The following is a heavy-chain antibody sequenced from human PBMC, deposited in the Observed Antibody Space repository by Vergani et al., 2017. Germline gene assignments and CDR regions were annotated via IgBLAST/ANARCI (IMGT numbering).Heavy chain of an antibody. D-gene: IGHD5-18*01. V-gene: IGHV3-30*18. Sequence: QVQLVESGGGVVQPGRSLRLSCAASGFTFSSYGMHWVRQAPGKGLEWVAVISYDGSNKYYADSVKGRFTISRDNSKNTLYLQMNSLRAEDTAVYYCAKDEAGYRRLDYWGQGTLVTVSS. CDR2: ISYDGSNK. CDR3: AKDEAGYRRLDY. J-gene: IGHJ4*02. CDR1: GFTFSSYG.